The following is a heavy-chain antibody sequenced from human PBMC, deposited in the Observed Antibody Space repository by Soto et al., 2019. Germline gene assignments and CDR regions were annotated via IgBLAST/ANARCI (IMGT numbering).Heavy chain of an antibody. V-gene: IGHV3-53*04. D-gene: IGHD1-20*01. CDR1: GFTVSSNY. Sequence: EVQLVESGGGLVQPGGSLSLSCAASGFTVSSNYMSWVRQAPGKGLEWVSVIYSGGSTYYADSVKGRFTISRHNPKNTLYLQMNSLRAEDTAVYYCARDPGNWNDDAFDIWGQGTMVTVSS. J-gene: IGHJ3*02. CDR3: ARDPGNWNDDAFDI. CDR2: IYSGGST.